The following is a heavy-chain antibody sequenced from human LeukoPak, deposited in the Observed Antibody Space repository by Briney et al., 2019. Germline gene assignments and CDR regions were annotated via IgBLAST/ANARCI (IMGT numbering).Heavy chain of an antibody. J-gene: IGHJ4*02. Sequence: PSETLSLTCAVSGYSISNAYYWGWIRQPPGKGLEWIASMYHSGSTYYNPSLKSRVTISVDKSKNQFSLKLNSVTAADTAVYYCVRHPRYSTGWAIDYWGQGTLVTVSS. CDR3: VRHPRYSTGWAIDY. CDR2: MYHSGST. D-gene: IGHD6-19*01. CDR1: GYSISNAYY. V-gene: IGHV4-38-2*01.